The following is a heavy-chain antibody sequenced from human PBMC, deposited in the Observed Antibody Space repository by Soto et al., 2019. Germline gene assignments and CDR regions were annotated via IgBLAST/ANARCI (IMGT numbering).Heavy chain of an antibody. CDR2: IYYSGST. Sequence: QLQLQESGPGLVKPSETLSLTCTVSGGSISSSSYYWGWTRQPPGKGLEWIGSIYYSGSTYYNPSLQSRVTIPVDTSKNQFSLKLSSVTAADTAVYYCARGCSTSCYFAFDIWGQGTMVTVSS. D-gene: IGHD2-2*01. CDR1: GGSISSSSYY. V-gene: IGHV4-39*01. CDR3: ARGCSTSCYFAFDI. J-gene: IGHJ3*02.